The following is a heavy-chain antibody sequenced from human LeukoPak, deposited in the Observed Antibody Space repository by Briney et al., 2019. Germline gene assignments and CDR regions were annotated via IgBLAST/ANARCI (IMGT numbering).Heavy chain of an antibody. V-gene: IGHV3-30*02. CDR1: GFTFSSYG. D-gene: IGHD7-27*01. CDR3: AKDRRPQLGSFRY. J-gene: IGHJ4*02. CDR2: IRYDGSNK. Sequence: PGGSLRLSCAASGFTFSSYGMHWVRQAPGKGLEWVAFIRYDGSNKYYADSVKGRFTISRDNSKNTLYLQMNSLRAEDTAVYYCAKDRRPQLGSFRYWGQGTLVTVSS.